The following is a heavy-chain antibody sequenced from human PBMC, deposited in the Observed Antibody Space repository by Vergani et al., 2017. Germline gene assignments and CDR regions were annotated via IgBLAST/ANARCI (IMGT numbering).Heavy chain of an antibody. J-gene: IGHJ6*03. Sequence: QVQLVQSGSELKKPGASVKVSCKASGNTFTSYAMNWVRQAPGQGLEWMGVINTNTGNPTYAQGFTGRFVFSLDTSVSTAYLQISSLKAEDTAVYYCAILEWTDRGSYYYYMDVWGKGTTVTVSS. D-gene: IGHD3-3*01. CDR3: AILEWTDRGSYYYYMDV. CDR2: INTNTGNP. CDR1: GNTFTSYA. V-gene: IGHV7-4-1*02.